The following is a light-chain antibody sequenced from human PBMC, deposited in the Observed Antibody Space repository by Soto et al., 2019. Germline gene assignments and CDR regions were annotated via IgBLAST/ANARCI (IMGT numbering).Light chain of an antibody. CDR1: QGINTY. Sequence: DIQLTQSPSFLSASVGDRVTITCRASQGINTYLAWYQQKPGRAPKLLVSAADTLQSGVPSRFSGSGSGTEFTLTISSLQPDDFATYYCQQSYSTPITFGQGTRLEI. V-gene: IGKV1-9*01. CDR2: AAD. CDR3: QQSYSTPIT. J-gene: IGKJ5*01.